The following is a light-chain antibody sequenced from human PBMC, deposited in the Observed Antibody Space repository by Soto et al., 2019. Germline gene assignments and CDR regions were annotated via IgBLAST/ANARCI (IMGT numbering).Light chain of an antibody. J-gene: IGKJ5*01. Sequence: IQLTQSPSFLSASVGXXXXXXXLASQGISSDLAWYQQNPGKAPKLLIYAASTLQNGVPSTFSGSGSGTEFTLTISSLQPEDFGTYYCEQFKSYPTTFGQGTRLEIK. V-gene: IGKV1-9*01. CDR3: EQFKSYPTT. CDR1: QGISSD. CDR2: AAS.